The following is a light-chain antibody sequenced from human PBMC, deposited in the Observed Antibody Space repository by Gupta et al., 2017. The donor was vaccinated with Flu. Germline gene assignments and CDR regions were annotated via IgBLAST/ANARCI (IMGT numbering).Light chain of an antibody. V-gene: IGLV2-14*01. CDR1: SSDVGAHDY. CDR3: ASYTTSITNV. J-gene: IGLJ1*01. Sequence: ITSSCTGTSSDVGAHDYVSWYQQRPDKAPQLIIYEVSHRSSGISDRFSGSKSGNTASLTISGLQAEDEADYYCASYTTSITNVFGGGTSLTVL. CDR2: EVS.